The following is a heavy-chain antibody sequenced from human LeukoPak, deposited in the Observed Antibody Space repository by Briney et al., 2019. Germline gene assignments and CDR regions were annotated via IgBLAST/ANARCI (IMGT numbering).Heavy chain of an antibody. CDR3: ARGGTYYYGSGTLFPFDY. V-gene: IGHV4-59*02. D-gene: IGHD3-10*01. Sequence: SETLSLTCTISGGSVSDYYWSWIRQSPGKGPEWIGYIYYTGSTSYNPSLKSRVTISADTSKNEFSLKLNSVTAADTAVYYCARGGTYYYGSGTLFPFDYWGQGTLVTVSS. J-gene: IGHJ4*02. CDR2: IYYTGST. CDR1: GGSVSDYY.